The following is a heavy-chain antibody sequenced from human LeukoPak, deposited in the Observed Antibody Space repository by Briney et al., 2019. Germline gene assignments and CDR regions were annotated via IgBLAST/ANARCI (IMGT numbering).Heavy chain of an antibody. J-gene: IGHJ4*02. Sequence: GGSLRLSCATAGFTFSSYSMNWVRQAPGKGLEWVSSINTGSTYINYADSVKGRFTISRDNAKNSLYPQMNSLRAEDTAVYYCARDFYCDNGECFDNWGQGTLVTVSS. CDR2: INTGSTYI. V-gene: IGHV3-21*01. CDR1: GFTFSSYS. CDR3: ARDFYCDNGECFDN. D-gene: IGHD2-8*01.